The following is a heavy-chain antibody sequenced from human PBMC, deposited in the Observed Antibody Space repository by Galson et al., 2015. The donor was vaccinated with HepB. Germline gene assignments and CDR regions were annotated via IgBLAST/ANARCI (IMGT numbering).Heavy chain of an antibody. Sequence: SLRLSCAASGFTFSSYDMHWVRQATGKGLEWVSAIGTAGDTYYPGSVKGRFTISRENAKNSLYLRMNSLRAGDTAVYYCAREGSPAAMRGTYYYYGMDVWGQGTTVTVSS. CDR3: AREGSPAAMRGTYYYYGMDV. CDR2: IGTAGDT. J-gene: IGHJ6*02. V-gene: IGHV3-13*01. D-gene: IGHD2-2*01. CDR1: GFTFSSYD.